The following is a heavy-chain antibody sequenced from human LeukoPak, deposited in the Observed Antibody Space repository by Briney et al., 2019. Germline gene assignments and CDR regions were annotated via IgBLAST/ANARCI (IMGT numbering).Heavy chain of an antibody. CDR2: MNPDSGNT. J-gene: IGHJ5*02. CDR3: ARTPEAITFGGVIVIPANWFDP. D-gene: IGHD3-16*02. Sequence: ASVKVSCKASGYTFTSYEINWVRQATGQGFEWMGWMNPDSGNTGCTQKFQGRVTMTRNTSISTAYMELSSLKSEDTAVYYCARTPEAITFGGVIVIPANWFDPWGQGTLVIVSS. CDR1: GYTFTSYE. V-gene: IGHV1-8*01.